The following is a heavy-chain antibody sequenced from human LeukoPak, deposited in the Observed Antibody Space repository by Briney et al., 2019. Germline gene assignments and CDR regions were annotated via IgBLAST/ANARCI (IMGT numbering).Heavy chain of an antibody. V-gene: IGHV4-61*02. J-gene: IGHJ4*02. CDR3: ARGGGGSWYGTVDY. CDR1: GDSISSGNYY. D-gene: IGHD6-13*01. CDR2: IYTSGST. Sequence: SQTLSLTCTVSGDSISSGNYYWPWIRQPVGKGLEWIGRIYTSGSTNYSPSLKSRVTISVDTSKNQFSLKLSSVTAADTAMYYCARGGGGSWYGTVDYWGQGTLVTVSS.